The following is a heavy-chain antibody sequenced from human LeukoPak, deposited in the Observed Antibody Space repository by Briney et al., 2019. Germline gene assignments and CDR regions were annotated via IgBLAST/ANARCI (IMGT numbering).Heavy chain of an antibody. Sequence: GGSLRLSCAASGFTFSSYAMSWVRQAPGKGLEWVSVISGSGESTYYADSVKGRFTISRDNSKNTLYLQMNSLRAEDTAVYYCAKLTGYCSSTSCYGGAFDIWGQGTMVTVSS. CDR2: ISGSGEST. D-gene: IGHD2-2*01. J-gene: IGHJ3*02. V-gene: IGHV3-23*01. CDR1: GFTFSSYA. CDR3: AKLTGYCSSTSCYGGAFDI.